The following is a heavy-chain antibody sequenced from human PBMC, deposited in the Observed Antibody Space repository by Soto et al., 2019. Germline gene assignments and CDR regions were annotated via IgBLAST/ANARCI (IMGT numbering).Heavy chain of an antibody. Sequence: SETLPLTCTVSGGSSSSSSYYWGWIRKPPGKGLEWIGSIYYSGSTYYSPSLKSRVTISVDTSKNQFSLKLSSVTAADTAVYYCARHTPAISISDHWGQGTLVTVSS. CDR3: ARHTPAISISDH. CDR2: IYYSGST. D-gene: IGHD2-15*01. V-gene: IGHV4-39*01. CDR1: GGSSSSSSYY. J-gene: IGHJ4*02.